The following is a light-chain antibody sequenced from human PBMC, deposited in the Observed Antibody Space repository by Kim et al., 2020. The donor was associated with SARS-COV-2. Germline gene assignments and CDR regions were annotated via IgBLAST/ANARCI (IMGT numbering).Light chain of an antibody. Sequence: GQTVRNTVRGDSLRSYFASCYQQKPGQAPVLVLFGNNNRPTGMPYRFPGPSSGNRASMTVTGAQAGDEAEDYGNSRDSSGDRRKVVFGGGTQLTVL. CDR3: NSRDSSGDRRKVV. CDR2: GNN. J-gene: IGLJ2*01. V-gene: IGLV3-19*01. CDR1: SLRSYF.